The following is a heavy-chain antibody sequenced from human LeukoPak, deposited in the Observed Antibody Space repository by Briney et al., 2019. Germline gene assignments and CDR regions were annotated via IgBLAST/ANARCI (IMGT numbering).Heavy chain of an antibody. V-gene: IGHV3-30-3*01. D-gene: IGHD1-26*01. CDR1: GFTFSSYA. Sequence: GGSLRLSCAASGFTFSSYAMHWVRQAPGKGLEWVAVISYDGNNKYYAYSVKGPFTISRDNSNNTLYLQMNSLRAEDTAVYYCARDWDNYFDFWGQGTLVTVSS. CDR2: ISYDGNNK. CDR3: ARDWDNYFDF. J-gene: IGHJ4*02.